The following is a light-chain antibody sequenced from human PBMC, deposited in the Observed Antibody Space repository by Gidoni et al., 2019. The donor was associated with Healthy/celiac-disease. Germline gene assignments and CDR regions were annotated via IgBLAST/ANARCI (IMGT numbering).Light chain of an antibody. J-gene: IGKJ2*01. CDR2: GAY. Sequence: ERVMTQAPATLSVSPGERATLSCRASQSVSSNLDWYQQKPGLAPRLLIYGAYTRATGLPARFSGSGSGTEFTLTIRSLQSEDFAVYYCQQYNNWPPRDTFGQGTKLEIK. V-gene: IGKV3-15*01. CDR3: QQYNNWPPRDT. CDR1: QSVSSN.